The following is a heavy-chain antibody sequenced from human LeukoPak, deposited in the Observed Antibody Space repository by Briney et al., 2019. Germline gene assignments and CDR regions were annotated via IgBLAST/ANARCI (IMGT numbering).Heavy chain of an antibody. J-gene: IGHJ3*02. Sequence: GGSLRLSCAASGFTFSSYAMSWVRQAPGKGLEWVSVISGSGGSTYYADSVKGRFTISRDNSKNTLYLQMNSLRAEDTAVYYCAKDNSGYYPKNDAFDIWGQGTMVTVSS. V-gene: IGHV3-23*01. D-gene: IGHD3-22*01. CDR2: ISGSGGST. CDR1: GFTFSSYA. CDR3: AKDNSGYYPKNDAFDI.